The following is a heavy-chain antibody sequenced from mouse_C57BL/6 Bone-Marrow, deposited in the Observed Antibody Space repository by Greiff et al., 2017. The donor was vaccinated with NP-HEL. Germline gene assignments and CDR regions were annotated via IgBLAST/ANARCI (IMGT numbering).Heavy chain of an antibody. CDR2: IWGGGST. J-gene: IGHJ1*03. CDR1: GFSLTSYG. V-gene: IGHV2-9*01. CDR3: AKHGDYYGSSPHWYFDV. Sequence: VQVVESGPGLVAPSQSLSITCTVSGFSLTSYGVDWVRQPPGKGLEWLGVIWGGGSTNYNSALMSRLSISKDNSKSQVFLKMNRLQTDDTAMYYCAKHGDYYGSSPHWYFDVWGTGTTVTVSS. D-gene: IGHD1-1*01.